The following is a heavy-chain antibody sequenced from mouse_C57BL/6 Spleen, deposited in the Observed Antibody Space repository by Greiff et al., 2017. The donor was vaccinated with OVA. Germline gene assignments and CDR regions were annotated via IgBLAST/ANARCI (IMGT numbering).Heavy chain of an antibody. CDR1: GYTFTDYY. CDR2: INPYNGGT. J-gene: IGHJ4*01. Sequence: EVQRVESGPVLVKPGASVKMSCKASGYTFTDYYMNWVKQSHGKSLEWIGVINPYNGGTSYNQKFKGKATLTVDKSSSTAYMELNSLTSEDSAVYYCASGAQATSRAMDYWGQGTSVTVSS. V-gene: IGHV1-19*01. D-gene: IGHD3-2*02. CDR3: ASGAQATSRAMDY.